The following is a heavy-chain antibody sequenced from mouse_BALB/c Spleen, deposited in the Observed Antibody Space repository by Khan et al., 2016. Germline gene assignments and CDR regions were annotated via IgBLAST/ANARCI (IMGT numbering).Heavy chain of an antibody. Sequence: VQLQQSGAELVRSGASVKLSCTASGFNIKDYYMHWVKQRPEQGLEWIGWIDPENGVTEYAPKFQGKATMTADASSNTAYLQLSSLTSEDPAVYYCTACDYNAMVYWGQGTSVTVSS. V-gene: IGHV14-4*02. CDR3: TACDYNAMVY. J-gene: IGHJ4*01. CDR1: GFNIKDYY. CDR2: IDPENGVT.